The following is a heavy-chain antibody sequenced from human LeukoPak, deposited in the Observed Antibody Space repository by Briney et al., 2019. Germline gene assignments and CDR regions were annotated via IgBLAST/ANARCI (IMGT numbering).Heavy chain of an antibody. CDR1: GFTFSSYS. D-gene: IGHD3-10*01. CDR3: ARVTRGYYYMDI. CDR2: ISSSSSTI. V-gene: IGHV3-48*01. Sequence: PGGSLRLSCGASGFTFSSYSMNWVRQAPGKGREWVSYISSSSSTIYYADSVKGRFTISRDNAKNSLYLQMISLRAEDTAVYYCARVTRGYYYMDIWGKGTTVTVSS. J-gene: IGHJ6*03.